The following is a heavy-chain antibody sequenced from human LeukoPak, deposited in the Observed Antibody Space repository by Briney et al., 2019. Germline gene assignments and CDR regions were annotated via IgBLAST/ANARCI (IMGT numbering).Heavy chain of an antibody. CDR2: IYYSGST. J-gene: IGHJ3*02. V-gene: IGHV4-39*07. CDR3: ARYCGGDCYQDAFDI. CDR1: GGSISSSSYY. D-gene: IGHD2-21*02. Sequence: SETLSLTCTVSGGSISSSSYYWGWIRQPPGKGLEWIGSIYYSGSTYYNPSLKSRVTISVDTSKNQFSLKLSSVTAADPAVYYCARYCGGDCYQDAFDIWGQGKMVTVSS.